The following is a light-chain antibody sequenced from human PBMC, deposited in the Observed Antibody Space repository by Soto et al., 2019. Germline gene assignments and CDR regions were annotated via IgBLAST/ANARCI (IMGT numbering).Light chain of an antibody. CDR1: QTVSSS. J-gene: IGKJ1*01. V-gene: IGKV3-11*01. Sequence: EIVLTQSPATLSLSPGERATLSCRASQTVSSSLAWYQQKPGQAPRLLIYDASNRATGIPARFSGSGSGTDFTLTISSLEPEDFAVYYCQQRSNWPTFGQGTKVDI. CDR2: DAS. CDR3: QQRSNWPT.